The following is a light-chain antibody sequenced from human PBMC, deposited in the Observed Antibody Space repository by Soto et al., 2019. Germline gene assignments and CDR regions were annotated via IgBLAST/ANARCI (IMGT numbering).Light chain of an antibody. CDR3: QQYNSYWT. V-gene: IGKV1-5*01. Sequence: DIQITQSPSSVSASVGDRVTITFRASQNIWRLLAWYQQKPGKAPELLIYDASTLESGVPSRFSGSGSGTEFTLTISSLQPDDFATYYCQQYNSYWTFGQGTKGDIK. CDR2: DAS. J-gene: IGKJ1*01. CDR1: QNIWRL.